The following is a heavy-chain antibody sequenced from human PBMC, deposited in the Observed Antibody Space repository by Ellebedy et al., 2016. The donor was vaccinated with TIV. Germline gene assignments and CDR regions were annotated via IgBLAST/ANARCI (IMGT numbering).Heavy chain of an antibody. J-gene: IGHJ4*02. CDR3: SRDRHCVTDRCYSV. Sequence: PGGSLRLSCAASGFTFSIYAMSWVRQAPGKGLEWVSIISGSGDSTYYADSVKGRFTISRYSSKNTVYLQRTNLRVEDTAVYYCSRDRHCVTDRCYSVWGQGTLVTVSS. CDR1: GFTFSIYA. CDR2: ISGSGDST. V-gene: IGHV3-23*01. D-gene: IGHD2-15*01.